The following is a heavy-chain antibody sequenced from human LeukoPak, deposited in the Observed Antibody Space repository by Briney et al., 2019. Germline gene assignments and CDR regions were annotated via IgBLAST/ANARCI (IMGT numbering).Heavy chain of an antibody. D-gene: IGHD3-10*01. Sequence: GGSLRLSCAASGFTFSSYTMNWVRQAPGKGLEWVSSISSSNTYIYYADLVKGRFTISRDNAKNSLFLQMNGLRAEDTAVYYCARMPRFGELSYFDYWGQGTLVPVSS. CDR3: ARMPRFGELSYFDY. CDR1: GFTFSSYT. J-gene: IGHJ4*02. CDR2: ISSSNTYI. V-gene: IGHV3-21*04.